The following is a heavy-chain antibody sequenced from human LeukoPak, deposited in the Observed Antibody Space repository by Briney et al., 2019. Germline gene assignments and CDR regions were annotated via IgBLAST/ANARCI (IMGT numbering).Heavy chain of an antibody. J-gene: IGHJ4*02. CDR1: AGSISSGGYS. CDR2: IYHSGST. V-gene: IGHV4-30-2*01. CDR3: ASGVVVAATRFPPVDY. D-gene: IGHD2-15*01. Sequence: PSETLSLTCADSAGSISSGGYSWSWIRQPPGKSLEWIGYIYHSGSTYYNPSLKSRVTISVDRSKNQFSLKLSSVTAADTAVYYCASGVVVAATRFPPVDYWGQGTLVTVSS.